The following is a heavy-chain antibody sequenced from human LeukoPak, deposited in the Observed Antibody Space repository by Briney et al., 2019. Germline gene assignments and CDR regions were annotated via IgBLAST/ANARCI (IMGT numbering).Heavy chain of an antibody. Sequence: PGGSLRLSCAASGFTFSSYGMHWVRQAPGKGLEWVAVIWYDGSNKYYADSVKGRFTISRDNSKNTLYLQMNSLRAEDTAVYYCARGSDYSPLDYWGQGTLVTVSS. D-gene: IGHD4-11*01. J-gene: IGHJ4*02. CDR2: IWYDGSNK. CDR3: ARGSDYSPLDY. CDR1: GFTFSSYG. V-gene: IGHV3-33*01.